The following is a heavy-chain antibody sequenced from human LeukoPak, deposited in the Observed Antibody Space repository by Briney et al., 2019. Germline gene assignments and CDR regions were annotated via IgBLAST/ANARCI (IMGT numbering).Heavy chain of an antibody. CDR3: AKGVWFGDQPASDY. Sequence: GGSLRLSCAASGFTFSSYEMNWVRQAPGKGLEWVSYISSSGSTIYYADSVKGRFTISRDNSKNTLYLQMNSLRAEDTAVYYCAKGVWFGDQPASDYWGQGTLVTVSS. J-gene: IGHJ4*02. V-gene: IGHV3-48*03. CDR2: ISSSGSTI. D-gene: IGHD3-10*01. CDR1: GFTFSSYE.